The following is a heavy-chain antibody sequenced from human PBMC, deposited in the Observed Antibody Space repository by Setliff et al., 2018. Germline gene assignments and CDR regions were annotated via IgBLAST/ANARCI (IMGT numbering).Heavy chain of an antibody. V-gene: IGHV1-2*02. Sequence: ASVKVSCKTSGYPFVGYYIYWMRQAPGQGPEWMGWIDPKSGRTKYAVKFQGRVTMTRDTSIKTIYMEVSSLTSDDTAMYYCAKQGDLAFDYWGQGTQVTVSA. CDR1: GYPFVGYY. J-gene: IGHJ4*02. CDR3: AKQGDLAFDY. CDR2: IDPKSGRT. D-gene: IGHD3-16*01.